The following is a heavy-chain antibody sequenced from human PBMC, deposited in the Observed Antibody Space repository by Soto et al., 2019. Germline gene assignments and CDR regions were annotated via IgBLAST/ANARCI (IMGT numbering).Heavy chain of an antibody. CDR3: RRGGWGDSPIDY. D-gene: IGHD1-26*01. V-gene: IGHV1-2*02. CDR2: INPSNEIT. J-gene: IGHJ4*02. Sequence: ASVKVSCKTSGYTFSAYYVHWARRAPGRGFQWLGWINPSNEITTFSAFFQGRITMTRDTSTNTVHMELNLLTSDDPAVYYCRRGGWGDSPIDYWGQGTQVTVSS. CDR1: GYTFSAYY.